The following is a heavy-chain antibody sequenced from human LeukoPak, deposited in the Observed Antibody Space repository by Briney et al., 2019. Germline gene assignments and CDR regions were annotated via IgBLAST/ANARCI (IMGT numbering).Heavy chain of an antibody. CDR2: IWYDGSNK. V-gene: IGHV3-33*06. D-gene: IGHD2-15*01. CDR3: AKDYCSGGSCYLFDY. J-gene: IGHJ4*02. Sequence: AGGSLRLSCAASGFTFSSYGMHWVRQAPGKGLEWVAVIWYDGSNKYYADSVKGRFTISRDNSKNTLYLQMNSLRAEDTAVYYCAKDYCSGGSCYLFDYWGQGTLVTVSS. CDR1: GFTFSSYG.